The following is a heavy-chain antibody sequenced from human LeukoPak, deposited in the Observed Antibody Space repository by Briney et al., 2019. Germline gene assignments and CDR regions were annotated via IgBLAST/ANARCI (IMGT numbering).Heavy chain of an antibody. Sequence: SETLSLTCGVSGGSISNTNWWTWVRPPPGKGLEWIGEVNLQGSTNYNPSLKSRVAISVDKSENHTSLKLTSVTAADTAVYYCAREGGPYRPLDYSGQGTLVTVAS. CDR3: AREGGPYRPLDY. CDR2: VNLQGST. CDR1: GGSISNTNW. J-gene: IGHJ4*02. V-gene: IGHV4-4*02.